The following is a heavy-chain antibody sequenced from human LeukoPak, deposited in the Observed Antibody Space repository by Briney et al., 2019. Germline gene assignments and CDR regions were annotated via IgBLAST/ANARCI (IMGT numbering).Heavy chain of an antibody. CDR3: ARDPSDSTTPQTHFDY. Sequence: GGSLRLSCAASGFTVSSNYMSWVRQAPGKGLEWVSVIYSGGSTYYADSVKGRFTISRDNSKNTLYLQMNSLRAEDTAVYYCARDPSDSTTPQTHFDYWGQGTLVTVSS. V-gene: IGHV3-66*01. CDR1: GFTVSSNY. CDR2: IYSGGST. D-gene: IGHD4-11*01. J-gene: IGHJ4*02.